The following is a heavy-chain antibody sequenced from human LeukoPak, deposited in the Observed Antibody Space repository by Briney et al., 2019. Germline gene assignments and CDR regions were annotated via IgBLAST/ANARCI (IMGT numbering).Heavy chain of an antibody. V-gene: IGHV5-51*01. CDR3: ASGPGIYYFDY. J-gene: IGHJ4*02. CDR2: IYPGDSDT. CDR1: GYSCTTYW. Sequence: GASLKISCKGAGYSCTTYWIGCVRQMRGEGLGWMRIIYPGDSDTRYSPSFHGQATISADKSITTAYLQWSSLKASDTAMFYCASGPGIYYFDYWGQGTLVTVSS.